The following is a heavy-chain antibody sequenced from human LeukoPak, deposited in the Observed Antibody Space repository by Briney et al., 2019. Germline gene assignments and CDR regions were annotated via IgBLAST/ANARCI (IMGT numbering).Heavy chain of an antibody. J-gene: IGHJ4*02. Sequence: PGGSLRLSCAASGLTLSSYWMHWVRQAPGKGLVWVSRINSDGSSTRYADSVKGRFTISRDNAKNTLYLQMNSLRAEDTALYYCAKDQNYESSGYYGGFDYWGQGTLVTVSS. CDR2: INSDGSST. V-gene: IGHV3-74*01. CDR3: AKDQNYESSGYYGGFDY. CDR1: GLTLSSYW. D-gene: IGHD3-22*01.